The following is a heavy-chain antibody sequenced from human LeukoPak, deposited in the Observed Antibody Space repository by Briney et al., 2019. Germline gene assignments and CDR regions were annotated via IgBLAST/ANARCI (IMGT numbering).Heavy chain of an antibody. CDR1: GFTVSSNY. Sequence: GGSLRLSCTASGFTVSSNYMSWVRQAPGKGLEWVSVFYVGGATYYADSVKGRFTISRDNSENTLYLQMKSLRAEDTAVYYCARGDGYNFFDYWGQGTLVTVSS. CDR3: ARGDGYNFFDY. J-gene: IGHJ4*02. CDR2: FYVGGAT. V-gene: IGHV3-53*01. D-gene: IGHD5-24*01.